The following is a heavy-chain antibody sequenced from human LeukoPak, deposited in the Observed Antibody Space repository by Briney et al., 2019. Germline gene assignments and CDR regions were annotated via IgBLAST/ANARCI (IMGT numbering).Heavy chain of an antibody. CDR2: IWYDGSNK. J-gene: IGHJ6*02. D-gene: IGHD4-23*01. Sequence: GGSLRLSCAASGFSFSSYGMHWVRQAPGEGLEWVADIWYDGSNKYYADSVKGRFTISRDNSKNTVYLQMNSLRAEDTAVYYCARDNSGMDVWGQGTTVTVSS. CDR1: GFSFSSYG. V-gene: IGHV3-33*01. CDR3: ARDNSGMDV.